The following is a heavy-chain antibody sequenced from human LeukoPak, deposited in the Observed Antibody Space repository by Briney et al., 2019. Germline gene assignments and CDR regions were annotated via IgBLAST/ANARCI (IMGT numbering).Heavy chain of an antibody. V-gene: IGHV3-30-3*01. Sequence: GGSLRLSCAASGFTFSSYAMHWVRQAPGKGLEWVAVISYDGSNKYYADSVKGRFTISRDNAKNSLYLQMNSLRAEDTAVYYCARDQDYYGSGSSSFDYWGQGTLVTVSS. CDR1: GFTFSSYA. J-gene: IGHJ4*02. CDR2: ISYDGSNK. D-gene: IGHD3-10*01. CDR3: ARDQDYYGSGSSSFDY.